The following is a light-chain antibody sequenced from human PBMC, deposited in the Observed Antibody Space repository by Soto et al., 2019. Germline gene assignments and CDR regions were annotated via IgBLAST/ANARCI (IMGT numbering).Light chain of an antibody. CDR3: QQRSNWPLT. V-gene: IGKV3-11*01. CDR1: QSVRSY. Sequence: EIVLTQSPATLSLSAGERATLSCRASQSVRSYLAWYQQKPGQAPRLLIYDASNRATGIPARFSGSGSGTDFTLTISSLEPEDFAVYYCQQRSNWPLTFGGGTNLEI. J-gene: IGKJ4*01. CDR2: DAS.